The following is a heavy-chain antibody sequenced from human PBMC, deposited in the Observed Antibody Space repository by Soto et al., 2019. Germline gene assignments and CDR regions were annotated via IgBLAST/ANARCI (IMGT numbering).Heavy chain of an antibody. Sequence: SLKISCKGSGYSFSTYWIAWVRQMPGKGLEWMGIIFPSDSDTRYSPSFQGQVTIAADKSISTAYLQWSSLKASDTAMYYCASYNFHNIGYQADYWGPGTLVTVSS. V-gene: IGHV5-51*01. D-gene: IGHD3-22*01. CDR1: GYSFSTYW. CDR2: IFPSDSDT. CDR3: ASYNFHNIGYQADY. J-gene: IGHJ4*02.